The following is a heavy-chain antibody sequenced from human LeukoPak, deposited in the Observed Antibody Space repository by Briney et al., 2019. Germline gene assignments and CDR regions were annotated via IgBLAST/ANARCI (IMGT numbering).Heavy chain of an antibody. D-gene: IGHD5-24*01. J-gene: IGHJ4*02. V-gene: IGHV3-53*01. CDR3: ASIGDGYNFDY. CDR1: GFTVSSNY. CDR2: IYSGGST. Sequence: GGSLRLSCAASGFTVSSNYMSWVRQAPGKGLEWVSVIYSGGSTYYADSVKGRFTISRDNSKNTLYLQMNSLRAEDTAVYYCASIGDGYNFDYWSEGTLVTVSS.